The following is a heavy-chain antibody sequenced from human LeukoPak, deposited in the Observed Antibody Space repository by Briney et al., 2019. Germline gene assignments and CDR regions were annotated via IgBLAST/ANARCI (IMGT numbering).Heavy chain of an antibody. V-gene: IGHV4-4*07. D-gene: IGHD6-25*01. CDR3: ARDHGSYYYMDV. CDR2: IYTSGNT. Sequence: SETLSLTCTVSGGSISSYYWSWIRQSAGKGLEWIGRIYTSGNTNYNPSLKSRVTISLDKSKNQFSRNLSSVTAADTAVYYCARDHGSYYYMDVWGKGTTVTVSS. CDR1: GGSISSYY. J-gene: IGHJ6*03.